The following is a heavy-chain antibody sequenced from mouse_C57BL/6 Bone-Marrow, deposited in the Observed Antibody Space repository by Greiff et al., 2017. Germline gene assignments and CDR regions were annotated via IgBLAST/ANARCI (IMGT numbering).Heavy chain of an antibody. D-gene: IGHD1-1*01. CDR3: TTGGSPCAY. Sequence: VQLQQSGAELVRPGASVKLSCTASGFNIKDDYMHWVKQRPEQGLEWIGWIDPENGDTEYASKFQGKATITADTSSTTAYLQLSSLTSEDTAVYDCTTGGSPCAYWGQGTRVTVSA. CDR1: GFNIKDDY. V-gene: IGHV14-4*01. CDR2: IDPENGDT. J-gene: IGHJ3*01.